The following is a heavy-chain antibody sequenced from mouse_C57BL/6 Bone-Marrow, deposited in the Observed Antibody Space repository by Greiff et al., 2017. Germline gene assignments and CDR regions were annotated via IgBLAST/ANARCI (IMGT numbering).Heavy chain of an antibody. CDR3: ARKESYYGSSYGY. J-gene: IGHJ2*01. Sequence: QVQLQQSGAELVKPGASVTMSCKASGYTFTSYWITWVKQRPGQGLEWIGDIYPGSGSTNYNEKFKSKATLTVDTSSSTAYMQLSSLTSEDSAVYYCARKESYYGSSYGYWGKGTTLTVSS. V-gene: IGHV1-55*01. CDR1: GYTFTSYW. CDR2: IYPGSGST. D-gene: IGHD1-1*01.